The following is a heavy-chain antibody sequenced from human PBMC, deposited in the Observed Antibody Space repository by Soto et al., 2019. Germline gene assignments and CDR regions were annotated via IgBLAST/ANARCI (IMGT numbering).Heavy chain of an antibody. D-gene: IGHD6-19*01. J-gene: IGHJ5*02. CDR2: IYYSGST. Sequence: QLQLQESGPGLVKPSETLSLTCTVSGGSISSSSYYWGWIRQPPGKGLEWIGSIYYSGSTYYNPSLKSLVTISVDTSKNQFSLKLSSVTAADTAVYYCANPLAVAGTGWFDPWGQGTLVTVSS. CDR3: ANPLAVAGTGWFDP. CDR1: GGSISSSSYY. V-gene: IGHV4-39*01.